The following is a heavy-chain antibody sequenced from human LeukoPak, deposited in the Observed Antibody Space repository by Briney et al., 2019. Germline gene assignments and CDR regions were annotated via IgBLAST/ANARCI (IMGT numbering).Heavy chain of an antibody. V-gene: IGHV3-30*02. Sequence: GGSLRLSCAASGFTFSSYGMHWVRQAPGKGLEWVAFIRYDGSNKYYADSVKGRFTISRDHSKNTLYLQMNSLRAEDTAVYYCAKDRRSGYPYYFDYWGQGTLVTVSS. D-gene: IGHD5-12*01. CDR3: AKDRRSGYPYYFDY. CDR2: IRYDGSNK. J-gene: IGHJ4*02. CDR1: GFTFSSYG.